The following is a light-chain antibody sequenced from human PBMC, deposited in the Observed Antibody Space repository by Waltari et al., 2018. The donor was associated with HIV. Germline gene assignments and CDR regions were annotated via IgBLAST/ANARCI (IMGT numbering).Light chain of an antibody. J-gene: IGKJ5*01. CDR3: QNYDSAPVA. CDR1: RDMSTD. Sequence: DIQMSHAPSSLSASVGYRVTITCRASRDMSTDLAWYQQKTGEVPKLLIYGAATLRAGVSSRFRGSGSAPEFPLTINGLQTDDAASYHGQNYDSAPVAFGQGTRLEI. CDR2: GAA. V-gene: IGKV1-27*01.